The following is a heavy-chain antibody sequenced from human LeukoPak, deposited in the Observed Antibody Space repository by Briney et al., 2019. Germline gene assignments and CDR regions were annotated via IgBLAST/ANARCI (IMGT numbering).Heavy chain of an antibody. V-gene: IGHV4-34*01. CDR2: TNHSGST. CDR3: ARTHGDYPDY. CDR1: GGSFSGYY. D-gene: IGHD4-17*01. J-gene: IGHJ4*02. Sequence: SETLSLTCAVYGGSFSGYYWSWIRQPPGKGLEWIGETNHSGSTNYNPSLKSRVTISVDTSKNQFSLKLSSVTAADTAVYYCARTHGDYPDYWGQGTLVTVSS.